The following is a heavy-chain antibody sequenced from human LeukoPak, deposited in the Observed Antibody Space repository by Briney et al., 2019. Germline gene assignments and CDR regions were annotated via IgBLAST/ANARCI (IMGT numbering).Heavy chain of an antibody. D-gene: IGHD6-13*01. CDR3: ATRVAAADFRYYYYYMDV. V-gene: IGHV1-24*01. Sequence: GASVKVSCKVSGHTLTELSMHWVRQAPGKGLEWMGGFDPEDGETIYAQKFQGRVTMTEDTSTDTAYMELSSLRSEDTAVYYCATRVAAADFRYYYYYMDVWGKGTTITISS. CDR2: FDPEDGET. CDR1: GHTLTELS. J-gene: IGHJ6*03.